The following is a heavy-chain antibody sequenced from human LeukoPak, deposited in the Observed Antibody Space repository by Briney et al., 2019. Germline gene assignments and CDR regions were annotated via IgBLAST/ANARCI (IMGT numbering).Heavy chain of an antibody. CDR3: VRDGIIVGATGAFDI. D-gene: IGHD1-26*01. V-gene: IGHV4-61*01. CDR2: IYYSGST. J-gene: IGHJ3*02. CDR1: GDSISSGSYY. Sequence: SETLSLTCSVSGDSISSGSYYWSWIRQSPGKGLEWIGYIYYSGSTNYKPSLKSRVTMSVETSKNQFSLKLSSVTAADTAVYYCVRDGIIVGATGAFDIWGQGTMVTVSS.